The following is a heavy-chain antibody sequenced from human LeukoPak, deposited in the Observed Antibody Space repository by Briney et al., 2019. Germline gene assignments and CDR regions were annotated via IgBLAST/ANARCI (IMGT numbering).Heavy chain of an antibody. J-gene: IGHJ4*02. Sequence: ASVNVSCKASGGTFSSYAISWVRQAPGQGLGWMGSIIPILGIANYAQKFQGRVTITAAKSTSTDYMELSSLRSEDPAVYYWAGERSSSSWYGLFAYWGQGTLVTVSS. V-gene: IGHV1-69*04. CDR1: GGTFSSYA. CDR3: AGERSSSSWYGLFAY. D-gene: IGHD6-13*01. CDR2: IIPILGIA.